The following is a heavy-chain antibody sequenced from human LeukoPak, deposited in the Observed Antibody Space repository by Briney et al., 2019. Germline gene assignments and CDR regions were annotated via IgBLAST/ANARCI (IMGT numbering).Heavy chain of an antibody. CDR1: GCTFTSYD. V-gene: IGHV1-8*03. Sequence: ASVKVSCKASGCTFTSYDINWVRQATGQGLEWMGWMNPNSGNTGYAQKFQGRVTITRNTSISTAYMELSSLRSEDTAVYYCARGQEWELLSWFDPWGQGTLVTVSS. D-gene: IGHD1-26*01. CDR2: MNPNSGNT. CDR3: ARGQEWELLSWFDP. J-gene: IGHJ5*02.